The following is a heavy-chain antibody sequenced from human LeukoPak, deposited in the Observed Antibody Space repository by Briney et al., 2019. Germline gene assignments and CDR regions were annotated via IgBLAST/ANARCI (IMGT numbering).Heavy chain of an antibody. J-gene: IGHJ5*02. CDR2: IKGDGSKK. V-gene: IGHV3-7*03. D-gene: IGHD1-7*01. Sequence: GGSPRLSCAASGFTFEHYWMRWVRQAPGKGLEWVATIKGDGSKKDYVDSVRGRFTVSIDNAKISLYLQMSSLRVEDTAIYYCESTTGPWGQGTLVTVSS. CDR3: ESTTGP. CDR1: GFTFEHYW.